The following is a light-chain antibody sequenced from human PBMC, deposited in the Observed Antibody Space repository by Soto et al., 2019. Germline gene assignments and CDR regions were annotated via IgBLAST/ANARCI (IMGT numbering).Light chain of an antibody. CDR3: LQDYDYPRT. Sequence: AIQMTQSPSSLSASVGDRVTITCRASQGIRDDVGWYQQRPGEAPRLLIYGTSNLQSGVPSRFSGSGSGTDFTLTISSLQPEDFATYYCLQDYDYPRTVGQGTKVE. V-gene: IGKV1-6*01. CDR2: GTS. J-gene: IGKJ1*01. CDR1: QGIRDD.